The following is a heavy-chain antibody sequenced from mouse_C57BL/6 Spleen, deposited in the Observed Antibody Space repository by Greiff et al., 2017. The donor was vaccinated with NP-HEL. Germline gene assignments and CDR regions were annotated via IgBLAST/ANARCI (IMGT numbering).Heavy chain of an antibody. CDR2: INPGSGGT. D-gene: IGHD3-2*02. CDR3: ARGDSSGYVGDWFAY. Sequence: QVQLQQSGAELVRPGTSVKVSCKASGYAFTNYLIEWVKQRPGQGLEWIGVINPGSGGTNYNEKFKGKATLTADKSSSTAYMQLSSLTSEDSAVYFCARGDSSGYVGDWFAYWGQGTLVTVSA. V-gene: IGHV1-54*01. CDR1: GYAFTNYL. J-gene: IGHJ3*01.